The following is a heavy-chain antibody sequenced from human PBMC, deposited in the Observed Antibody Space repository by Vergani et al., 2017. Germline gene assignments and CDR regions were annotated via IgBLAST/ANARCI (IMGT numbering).Heavy chain of an antibody. D-gene: IGHD5-18*01. CDR2: LHLDFRIT. J-gene: IGHJ4*02. CDR1: FFPFLLSF. CDR3: AREEGSRYTAMVGGFDY. V-gene: IGHV3-74*01. Sequence: SLLLSFSSSFFPFLLSFLPFFLPSPLTFLVFVSLLHLDFRITRSSYSFPCRFTISRDNAKNTLYLQMNSLRAEDTAVYYCAREEGSRYTAMVGGFDYWGQGTLVTVSS.